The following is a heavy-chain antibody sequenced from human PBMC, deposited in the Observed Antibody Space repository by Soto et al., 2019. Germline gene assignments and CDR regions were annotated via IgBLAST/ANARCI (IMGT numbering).Heavy chain of an antibody. J-gene: IGHJ4*02. D-gene: IGHD6-13*01. Sequence: ASVKVSCKVSGYTLTELSMHWVRQAPGKGLEWMGGFDPEDGETIYAQKFQGRVTMTEDTSTDTAYMELSSLRSEDTAVYYCATGVAAGTFSRDYFDYWGQGTLVTVSS. CDR2: FDPEDGET. CDR3: ATGVAAGTFSRDYFDY. V-gene: IGHV1-24*01. CDR1: GYTLTELS.